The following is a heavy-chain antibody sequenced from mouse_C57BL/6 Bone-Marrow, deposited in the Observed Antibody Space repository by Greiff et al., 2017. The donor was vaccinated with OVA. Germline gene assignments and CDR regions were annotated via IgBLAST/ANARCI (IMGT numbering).Heavy chain of an antibody. V-gene: IGHV1-82*01. CDR2: IYPGDGDT. J-gene: IGHJ4*01. CDR3: ARRGYYYGSSPMDY. CDR1: GYAFSSSW. Sequence: SGPELVKPGASVKISCKASGYAFSSSWMNWVKQRPGKGLEWIGRIYPGDGDTNYNGKFKGKATLTADKSSSTAYMQLSSLTSEDSAVYFCARRGYYYGSSPMDYWGQGTSVTVSS. D-gene: IGHD1-1*01.